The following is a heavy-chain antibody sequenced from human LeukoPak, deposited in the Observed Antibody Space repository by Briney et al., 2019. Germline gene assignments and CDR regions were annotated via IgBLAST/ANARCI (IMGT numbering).Heavy chain of an antibody. V-gene: IGHV4-30-2*01. CDR1: GGSISSGGYY. J-gene: IGHJ4*02. Sequence: KTSETLSLTCTVSGGSISSGGYYWSWIRQPPGKGLEWIGYIYHSGSTYYNPSLKSRVTISVDRSKNQFSLKLSSVTAADTAVYCCARGSYYFDYWGQGTLVTVSS. CDR3: ARGSYYFDY. CDR2: IYHSGST.